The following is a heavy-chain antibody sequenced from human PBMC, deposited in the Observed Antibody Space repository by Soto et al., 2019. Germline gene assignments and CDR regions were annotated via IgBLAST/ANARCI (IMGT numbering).Heavy chain of an antibody. Sequence: GESLKIFCEGSGYRFASSWLGWVRQMPGKGLEWMGIIHPGDSDTRYSPSFQGQVTISVDKSINTAYLQWSGLRADDSAVYYCAKGRETTTSAKFCFDNWGQGTLVTVSS. CDR1: GYRFASSW. CDR2: IHPGDSDT. CDR3: AKGRETTTSAKFCFDN. V-gene: IGHV5-51*01. J-gene: IGHJ4*02. D-gene: IGHD1-26*01.